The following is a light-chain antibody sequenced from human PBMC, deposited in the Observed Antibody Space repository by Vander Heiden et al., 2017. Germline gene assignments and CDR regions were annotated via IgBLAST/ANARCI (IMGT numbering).Light chain of an antibody. CDR2: SNA. V-gene: IGLV1-40*01. CDR3: QSYDSSLSSVV. Sequence: QSVLTQPPSVSGAPGQRVTIPCTGGSSNIGAGYDVHWYQQLPGTAPKLLIYSNANRPSGVPDRFSGSKSGASASLAITRLQAEDEADYYCQSYDSSLSSVVFAGGTKLTVL. CDR1: SSNIGAGYD. J-gene: IGLJ2*01.